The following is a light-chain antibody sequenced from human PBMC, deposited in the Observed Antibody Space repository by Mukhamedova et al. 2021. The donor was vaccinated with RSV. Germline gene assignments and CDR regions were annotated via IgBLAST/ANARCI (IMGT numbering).Light chain of an antibody. CDR1: SSDVGGYNY. J-gene: IGLJ3*02. CDR2: EVS. CDR3: SSYGGSNKGV. V-gene: IGLV2-8*01. Sequence: GTSSDVGGYNYVSWYQQHPGKAPKLMIYEVSKRPSGVPDRFSGSKSGNTASLTVSGLQAEDEADYYCSSYGGSNKGVFGGGTKL.